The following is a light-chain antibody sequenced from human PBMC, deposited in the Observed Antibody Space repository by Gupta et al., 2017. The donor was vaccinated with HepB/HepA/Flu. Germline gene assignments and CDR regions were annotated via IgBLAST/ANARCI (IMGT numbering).Light chain of an antibody. CDR1: QSISSSY. CDR2: GAS. CDR3: QQYGSSPMYT. V-gene: IGKV3-20*01. J-gene: IGKJ2*01. Sequence: IVLTQSPGTLSLSPVERATLSCRASQSISSSYLAWYQQKPGQAPRLLIYGASSRATGIPHRFSGSGSGTDFTLTISRLEPEDFAVYYCQQYGSSPMYTFGQGTKLEIK.